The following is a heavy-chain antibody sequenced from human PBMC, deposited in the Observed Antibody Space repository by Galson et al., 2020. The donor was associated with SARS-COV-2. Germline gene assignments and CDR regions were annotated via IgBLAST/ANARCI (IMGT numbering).Heavy chain of an antibody. D-gene: IGHD3-9*01. CDR2: IHYSGST. J-gene: IGHJ6*02. CDR3: ARGAYDPLAGHYRDYGMDV. V-gene: IGHV4-39*01. Sequence: SETLSLTCTVPGGSVRSSGKYWVWIRQSPGKGLEYIGSIHYSGSTYYNPSLQSRVTTSVDTSKNQVSLKLSSVTAADTAVYYCARGAYDPLAGHYRDYGMDVWGQGTTVTVSS. CDR1: GGSVRSSGKY.